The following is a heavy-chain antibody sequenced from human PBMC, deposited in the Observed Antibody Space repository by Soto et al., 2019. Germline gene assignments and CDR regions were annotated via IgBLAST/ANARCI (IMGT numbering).Heavy chain of an antibody. Sequence: QVQLVQSGAEVKKPGASVKVSCKASGYTFTSYGISWVRQAPGQGLEWTGWISAYNGNTNYAPKLHGRVTMTTDTSRGTAYMELRRLGSVDTAVYFSARDAPPEDSWGQGTLVTVSS. CDR3: ARDAPPEDS. V-gene: IGHV1-18*01. CDR1: GYTFTSYG. J-gene: IGHJ4*02. CDR2: ISAYNGNT.